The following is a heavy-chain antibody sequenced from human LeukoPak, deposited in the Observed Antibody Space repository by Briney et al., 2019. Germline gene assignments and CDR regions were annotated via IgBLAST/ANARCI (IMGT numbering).Heavy chain of an antibody. J-gene: IGHJ4*02. CDR2: ISSSSSTI. CDR1: GFTFSSYS. D-gene: IGHD2-21*02. V-gene: IGHV3-48*04. CDR3: ARAPGGDCCDY. Sequence: GGSLRLSCAASGFTFSSYSMNWVRQAPGKGLEWVSYISSSSSTIYYADSVKGRFTISRDNAKNSLYLQMNSLRAEDTAVYYCARAPGGDCCDYWGQGTLVTVSS.